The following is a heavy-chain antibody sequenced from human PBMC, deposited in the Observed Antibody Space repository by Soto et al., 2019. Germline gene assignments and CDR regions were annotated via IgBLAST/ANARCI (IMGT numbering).Heavy chain of an antibody. J-gene: IGHJ4*02. Sequence: QVQLVQSGAEVKKPGASVKVSCKASGYTFSSYGISWVRQAPGQGLEWMGWISAYNGNTNYAQKLQGSVTMTTDTSPSTSQTERLSPRPHDTAVDSWARSIVVAVDLDYWGQGTVVTAAS. CDR1: GYTFSSYG. D-gene: IGHD1-26*01. V-gene: IGHV1-18*01. CDR2: ISAYNGNT. CDR3: ARSIVVAVDLDY.